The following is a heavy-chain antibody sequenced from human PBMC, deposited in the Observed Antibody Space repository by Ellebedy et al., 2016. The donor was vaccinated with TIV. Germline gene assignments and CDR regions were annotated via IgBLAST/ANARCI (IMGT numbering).Heavy chain of an antibody. J-gene: IGHJ4*02. D-gene: IGHD3-10*01. V-gene: IGHV1-2*02. Sequence: ASVKVSCKASGDTVTDHYIHWLRQAPGQGLEWMGYIGANNCATTYAQKFQGRVTMTRDTAIRTTYMDLGSLRSDDTAMYNCARDPIQADGCRLDYWGQGTLVTVSS. CDR1: GDTVTDHY. CDR2: IGANNCAT. CDR3: ARDPIQADGCRLDY.